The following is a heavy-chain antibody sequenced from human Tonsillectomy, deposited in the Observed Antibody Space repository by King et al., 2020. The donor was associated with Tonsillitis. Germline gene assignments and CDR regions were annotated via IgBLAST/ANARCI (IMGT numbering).Heavy chain of an antibody. CDR2: VNWHSVNI. CDR1: GFNIDDYA. J-gene: IGHJ4*01. V-gene: IGHV3-9*01. CDR3: ARDTSTLYGGDSRLDY. D-gene: IGHD4-23*01. Sequence: VQLVESGGGLVQPGRSLRLSCAASGFNIDDYAMHWVRQAPGKGLEWVSAVNWHSVNIAYADSVKGRLTISRDNAKNSLYLQMNSLRTEDTAFYYCARDTSTLYGGDSRLDYWGHGTLVTVSS.